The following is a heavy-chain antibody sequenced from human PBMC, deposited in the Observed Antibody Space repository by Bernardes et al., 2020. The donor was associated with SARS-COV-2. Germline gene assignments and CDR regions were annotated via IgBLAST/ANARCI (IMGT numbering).Heavy chain of an antibody. Sequence: GGSLRLSCAASGFTFSSYWMSWVRQAPGKGLEWISYISSSGSTIYYADSVEGRFIISRDNAKNSLYLQMNSLRDEDTAVYYCAVNRGSYRYSQLDAFDIWGQGTMVTGSS. CDR2: ISSSGSTI. CDR1: GFTFSSYW. V-gene: IGHV3-48*02. J-gene: IGHJ3*02. D-gene: IGHD3-16*02. CDR3: AVNRGSYRYSQLDAFDI.